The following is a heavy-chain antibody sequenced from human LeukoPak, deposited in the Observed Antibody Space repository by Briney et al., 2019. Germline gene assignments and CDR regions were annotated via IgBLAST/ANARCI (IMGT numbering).Heavy chain of an antibody. V-gene: IGHV1-24*01. Sequence: ASVKVSCKVSGYTLTELSMHWVRQAPGKGLEWMGGFDPEDGETIYAQKFQGRVTMTEDASTATAYMELSSLRSEDTAVYYCATVPIAAAGSSAFDIWGQGTMVTVSS. CDR2: FDPEDGET. J-gene: IGHJ3*02. CDR1: GYTLTELS. CDR3: ATVPIAAAGSSAFDI. D-gene: IGHD6-13*01.